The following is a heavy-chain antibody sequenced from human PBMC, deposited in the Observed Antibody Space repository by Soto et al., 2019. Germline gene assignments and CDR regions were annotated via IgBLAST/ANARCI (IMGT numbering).Heavy chain of an antibody. CDR2: VYYTGST. D-gene: IGHD5-18*01. V-gene: IGHV4-59*01. CDR1: DVSITNYY. CDR3: AREDTRWFDP. J-gene: IGHJ5*02. Sequence: LSLTCTVSDVSITNYYWSWIRQPPGRGLEWLGYVYYTGSTSYNPSLKSRVAMSVDTSKKQISLKLTSVTAADTAVYYCAREDTRWFDPWGQGTLVTVSS.